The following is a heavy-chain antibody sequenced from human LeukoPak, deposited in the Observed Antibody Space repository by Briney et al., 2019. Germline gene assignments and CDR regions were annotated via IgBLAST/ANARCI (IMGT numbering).Heavy chain of an antibody. CDR2: IYYNGGT. D-gene: IGHD4/OR15-4a*01. Sequence: SETLSLTCSVSGASITTYYWSWIRQSPPKGLEWIGYIYYNGGTNYNPSLKSRVAISIDASKNQFSLRLTSVTAADTAVYYCARDNPANYFDPWGQGTLVTVSS. J-gene: IGHJ5*02. V-gene: IGHV4-59*01. CDR3: ARDNPANYFDP. CDR1: GASITTYY.